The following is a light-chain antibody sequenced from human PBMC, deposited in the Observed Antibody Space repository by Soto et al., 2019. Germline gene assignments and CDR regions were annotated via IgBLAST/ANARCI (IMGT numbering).Light chain of an antibody. CDR2: GAS. CDR3: HQHGSSPAT. CDR1: QSVSRNF. Sequence: EIVLTQSPGTLSLSPGERAALSCRASQSVSRNFLAWYQQKPGQAPRLLIYGASNRATGIPDRFSGSGSETDFTLTITRLEPEDFPVYYCHQHGSSPATFGQGTKVDIK. V-gene: IGKV3-20*01. J-gene: IGKJ1*01.